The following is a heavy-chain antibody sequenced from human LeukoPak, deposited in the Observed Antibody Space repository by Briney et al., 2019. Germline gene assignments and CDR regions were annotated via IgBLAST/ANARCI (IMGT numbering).Heavy chain of an antibody. V-gene: IGHV4-61*02. J-gene: IGHJ3*01. D-gene: IGHD6-13*01. CDR2: ITTSGDT. CDR1: GGSISSGSHY. Sequence: SQTLSLTCTVSGGSISSGSHYRSWIRQPAGKGLEWIGRITTSGDTTYNPSLKSRLTISVDTSRNHFSLNLRSVTAADTAVYYCARGYNSRSTFDVWGQGTVVTVSS. CDR3: ARGYNSRSTFDV.